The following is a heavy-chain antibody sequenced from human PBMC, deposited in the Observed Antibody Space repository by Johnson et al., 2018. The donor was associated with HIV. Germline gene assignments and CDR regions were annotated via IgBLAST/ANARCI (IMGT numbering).Heavy chain of an antibody. D-gene: IGHD2-15*01. CDR3: AREAYCSGGSCYDAFDI. J-gene: IGHJ3*02. Sequence: QVQLVESGGGLVQPGGSLRLSCAASGFTFSNFPMHWVRQAPGKGLEWVAVISYDGSNKYYADSVKGRFTISRDNSKNTLYLQMNSLRAEDTAVYYCAREAYCSGGSCYDAFDIWGQGTMVTVSS. V-gene: IGHV3-30*14. CDR2: ISYDGSNK. CDR1: GFTFSNFP.